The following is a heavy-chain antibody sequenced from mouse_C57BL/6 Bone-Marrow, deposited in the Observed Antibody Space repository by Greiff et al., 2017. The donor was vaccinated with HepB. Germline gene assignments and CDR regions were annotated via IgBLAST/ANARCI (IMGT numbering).Heavy chain of an antibody. CDR2: IHPNSGST. CDR3: AITTVVGYYFDY. V-gene: IGHV1-64*01. CDR1: GYTFTSYW. D-gene: IGHD1-1*01. J-gene: IGHJ2*01. Sequence: VQLKQPGAELVKPGASVKLSCKASGYTFTSYWMHWVKQRPGQGLEWIGMIHPNSGSTNYNEKFKSKATLTVDKSSSTAYMQLSSLTSEDSAVYYCAITTVVGYYFDYWGQGTTLTVSS.